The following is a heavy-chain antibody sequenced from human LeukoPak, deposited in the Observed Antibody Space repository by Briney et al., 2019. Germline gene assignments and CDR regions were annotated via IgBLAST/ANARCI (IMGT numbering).Heavy chain of an antibody. D-gene: IGHD1-26*01. Sequence: ASVKVSCKASGYIFTSYGISWVRQAPGQGLEWMGWISAYNGNTNYAQELQGRVTMTTDTSTSTAYMELRSLRSDDTAVYYCARDFPLVVGATTDYFDYWGQGTLVTVSS. J-gene: IGHJ4*02. CDR1: GYIFTSYG. CDR3: ARDFPLVVGATTDYFDY. V-gene: IGHV1-18*01. CDR2: ISAYNGNT.